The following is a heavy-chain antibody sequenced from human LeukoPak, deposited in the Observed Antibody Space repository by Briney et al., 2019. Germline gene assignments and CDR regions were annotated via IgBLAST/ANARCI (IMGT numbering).Heavy chain of an antibody. CDR1: GFTFSSYA. CDR2: TSYDGSNK. D-gene: IGHD1-14*01. CDR3: ARATGKAKTIDY. J-gene: IGHJ4*02. V-gene: IGHV3-30-3*01. Sequence: GGSLRLSCAASGFTFSSYAMHWVRQAPGKGLEWVAVTSYDGSNKYYADSVKGRFTISRDNSKNTLYLQMNSLRAEDTAVYYCARATGKAKTIDYWGQGTLVTVSS.